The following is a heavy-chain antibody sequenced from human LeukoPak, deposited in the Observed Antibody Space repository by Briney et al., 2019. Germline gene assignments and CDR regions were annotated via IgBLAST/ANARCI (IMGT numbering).Heavy chain of an antibody. Sequence: GGSLRLSCAGSGFTFDDYAMHWIRQPPGKGLQWVSLISGPGSVTHQADSVKGRFTISRDNSKNSLYLQMSSLRTEDTALYYCARGTGSCSYLLDYWGQGTLVTVSS. CDR2: ISGPGSVT. V-gene: IGHV3-43*02. J-gene: IGHJ4*02. CDR3: ARGTGSCSYLLDY. D-gene: IGHD2-15*01. CDR1: GFTFDDYA.